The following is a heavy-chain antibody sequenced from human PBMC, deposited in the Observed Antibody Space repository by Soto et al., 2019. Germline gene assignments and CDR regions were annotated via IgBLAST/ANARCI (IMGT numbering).Heavy chain of an antibody. J-gene: IGHJ6*03. V-gene: IGHV4-34*01. CDR2: INHSGST. D-gene: IGHD3-3*01. CDR1: GGSFSGYY. CDR3: ARAIITIFGVVRGSYYYYMDV. Sequence: SETLSLTCAVYGGSFSGYYWSWIRQPPGKGLEWIGEINHSGSTNYNPSLKSRVTISVDTSKNQFSLKLSSVTAADTAVYYCARAIITIFGVVRGSYYYYMDVSGKGTTVTVSS.